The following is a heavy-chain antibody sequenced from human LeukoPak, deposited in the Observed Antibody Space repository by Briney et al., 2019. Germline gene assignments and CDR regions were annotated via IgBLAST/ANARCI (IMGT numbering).Heavy chain of an antibody. D-gene: IGHD3-22*01. V-gene: IGHV4-59*01. CDR2: IYYSGST. Sequence: SETLSPTCTVSGGSISSYYWSWIRQPPGKGLEWIGYIYYSGSTNYNPSLKSRVTISVDTSKNQFSLKLSSVTAADTAVYYCARGFSGYYPYYFDYWGQGTLVTVSS. CDR3: ARGFSGYYPYYFDY. CDR1: GGSISSYY. J-gene: IGHJ4*02.